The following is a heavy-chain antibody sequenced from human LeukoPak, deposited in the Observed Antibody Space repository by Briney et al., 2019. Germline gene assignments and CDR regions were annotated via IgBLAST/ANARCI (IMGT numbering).Heavy chain of an antibody. CDR2: ISSSSSTI. J-gene: IGHJ4*01. V-gene: IGHV3-48*01. CDR1: GFTFSSYS. Sequence: GGSLRLSCAVSGFTFSSYSMNWVRQAPGKWLEWVSYISSSSSTIYYADSVKGRFTISGDNAKNSLYLQMNSLRAEDTAVYYCARVVYGDYGGAFDYWGQGTLVTVSS. D-gene: IGHD4-23*01. CDR3: ARVVYGDYGGAFDY.